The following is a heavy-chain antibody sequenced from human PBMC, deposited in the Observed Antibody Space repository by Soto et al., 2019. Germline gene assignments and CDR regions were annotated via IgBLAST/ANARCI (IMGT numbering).Heavy chain of an antibody. V-gene: IGHV1-18*01. CDR3: ARERTIFGVVSMFDP. CDR1: GYTFTSYG. J-gene: IGHJ5*02. CDR2: ISAYNGNT. Sequence: ASVKVSCKASGYTFTSYGISWVRQAPGQGLEWMGWISAYNGNTNYAQKLQGRVTMTTDTSTSTAYMELRSLRSDDTAVYYCARERTIFGVVSMFDPWGQGTLVTV. D-gene: IGHD3-3*01.